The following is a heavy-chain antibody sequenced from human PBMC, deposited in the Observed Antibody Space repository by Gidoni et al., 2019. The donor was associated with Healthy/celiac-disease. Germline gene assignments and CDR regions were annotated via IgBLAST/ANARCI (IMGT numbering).Heavy chain of an antibody. CDR1: GFTFSSYD. V-gene: IGHV3-13*01. D-gene: IGHD4-17*01. CDR2: ISTAGYT. Sequence: EVQLVESGGGLVQRGGSWRLPCAAAGFTFSSYDLHWCRQATGQGLEWVSAISTAGYTYYPGSVKVRFTNSRENAQNSLYLQMNSLRAGDTAVYYCVTTVTAHFDYWGQGTLVTVSS. CDR3: VTTVTAHFDY. J-gene: IGHJ4*02.